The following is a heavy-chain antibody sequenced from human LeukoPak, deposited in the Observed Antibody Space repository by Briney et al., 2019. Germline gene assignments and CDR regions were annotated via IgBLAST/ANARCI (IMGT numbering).Heavy chain of an antibody. Sequence: ASVKVSCKASGYTFTGYYMHWVRQAPGQGLEWMGRINPNSGGTNYAQKFQGRVTMTRDTSISTAYMELSRLRPDDTAVYYCARSTMVRGVTRTLDWGQGTMVTVSS. J-gene: IGHJ3*01. D-gene: IGHD3-10*01. CDR1: GYTFTGYY. CDR3: ARSTMVRGVTRTLD. CDR2: INPNSGGT. V-gene: IGHV1-2*06.